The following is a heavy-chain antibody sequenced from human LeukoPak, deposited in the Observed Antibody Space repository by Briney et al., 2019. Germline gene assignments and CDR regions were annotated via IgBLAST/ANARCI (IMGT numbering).Heavy chain of an antibody. CDR3: TRSICSGGTCRAPLDY. CDR2: IISKPYGGTT. CDR1: GFTFGDHA. D-gene: IGHD2-15*01. J-gene: IGHJ4*02. Sequence: GGSLRLSCTTSGFTFGDHAMSWVRPAPGKGLEWVSLIISKPYGGTTEYAASVKGRFIISRDDSKSIVYLHLNSLKTDDTAIYYCTRSICSGGTCRAPLDYWGQGTLVTVSS. V-gene: IGHV3-49*04.